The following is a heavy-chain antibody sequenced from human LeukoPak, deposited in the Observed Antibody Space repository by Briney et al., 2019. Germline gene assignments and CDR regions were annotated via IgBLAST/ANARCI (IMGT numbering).Heavy chain of an antibody. CDR2: INSDGSTT. Sequence: GGSLRLSCAASGFTFSSYWMHSVRQAPGKGLVWVSLINSDGSTTRYADSVKGRFTISRDNAKNTLYLQMNSLRAEDTAVYYCARDKVSNHVFDYWGQGTMVTVSS. J-gene: IGHJ4*02. V-gene: IGHV3-74*01. D-gene: IGHD1-14*01. CDR3: ARDKVSNHVFDY. CDR1: GFTFSSYW.